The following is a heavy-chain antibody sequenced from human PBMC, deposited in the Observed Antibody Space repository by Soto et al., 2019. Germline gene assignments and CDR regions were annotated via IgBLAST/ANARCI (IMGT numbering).Heavy chain of an antibody. V-gene: IGHV5-51*01. CDR1: GYRFTSFW. J-gene: IGHJ3*02. Sequence: GEALKISCKTSGYRFTSFWIGWVRQMPGKGLEYMGIIHPVDSDTRYNPSFQGQVTISAAKSNNTAYLQWTSLKASDTAMYYCARKHPDDAFAIWGQGKLVTASS. CDR2: IHPVDSDT. CDR3: ARKHPDDAFAI.